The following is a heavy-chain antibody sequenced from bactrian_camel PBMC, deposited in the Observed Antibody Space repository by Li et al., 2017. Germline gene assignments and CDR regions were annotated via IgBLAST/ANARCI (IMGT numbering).Heavy chain of an antibody. CDR2: IDNDGST. V-gene: IGHV3S55*01. CDR3: VRGGSWYDFAY. D-gene: IGHD6*01. Sequence: HVQLVESGGGSVQAGGSLRLSCAFDAYTPANVRMAWFRQAPGKEREGVARIDNDGSTSTADSVKGRFTASRDNAKQTLYLQMNSLKPEDTAVYYCVRGGSWYDFAYWGQGTQVTVS. CDR1: AYTPANVR. J-gene: IGHJ6*01.